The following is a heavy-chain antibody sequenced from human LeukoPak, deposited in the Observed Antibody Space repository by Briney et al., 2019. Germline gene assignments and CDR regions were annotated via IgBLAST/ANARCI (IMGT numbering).Heavy chain of an antibody. V-gene: IGHV3-23*01. CDR2: ISGGGGST. CDR3: AKGMVRGVISDAFDI. CDR1: GFTFSSYA. D-gene: IGHD3-10*01. Sequence: PGGSLRLSCAASGFTFSSYAMSWVRQAPGRGLEGVPAISGGGGSTYYADSVKGRFTISRDNSKNTLYLQMNSLRAEDTAVYYCAKGMVRGVISDAFDIWGQGTMVTVSS. J-gene: IGHJ3*02.